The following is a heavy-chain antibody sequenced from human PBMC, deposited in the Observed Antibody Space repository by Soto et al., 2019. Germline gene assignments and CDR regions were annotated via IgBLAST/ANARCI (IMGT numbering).Heavy chain of an antibody. CDR3: ARLGMYYDFWSGRTEEAFDI. Sequence: PGESLKISCKGSGYSFTSYWIGWVRQMPGKGLEWMGIIYPGDSDTRYSPSFQGQVTISADKSISTAYLQWSSLKASDTAMYYCARLGMYYDFWSGRTEEAFDIWCQGTMVTVSS. CDR2: IYPGDSDT. J-gene: IGHJ3*02. V-gene: IGHV5-51*01. CDR1: GYSFTSYW. D-gene: IGHD3-3*01.